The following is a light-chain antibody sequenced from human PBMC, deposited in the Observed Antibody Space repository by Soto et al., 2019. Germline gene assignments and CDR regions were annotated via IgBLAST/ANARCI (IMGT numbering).Light chain of an antibody. J-gene: IGKJ4*01. V-gene: IGKV1-5*03. CDR1: QTISSW. CDR3: QKYDHDPLT. Sequence: DIQMTQSPSTLSVSVGDRVTITCWASQTISSWLAWYQKKTGKAPKLLIYKASTLKSGVPSRLRGSGYGPDLTITISSMQTEDVETYYCQKYDHDPLTFGGGTKVDIK. CDR2: KAS.